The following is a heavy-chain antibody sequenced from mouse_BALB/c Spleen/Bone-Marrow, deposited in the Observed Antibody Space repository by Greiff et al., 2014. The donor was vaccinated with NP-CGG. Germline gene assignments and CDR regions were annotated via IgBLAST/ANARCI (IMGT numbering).Heavy chain of an antibody. CDR1: GFNIKDTY. V-gene: IGHV14-3*02. D-gene: IGHD1-1*01. J-gene: IGHJ2*01. CDR2: IDPANGNS. Sequence: EVQLQQSGAELVKPGASVKLSCTASGFNIKDTYMHWVKQRPEQGLEWIGRIDPANGNSKYDPKFQGKATITADTSSNTAYLQLSSLASEDPAVYYCAFITTVVEYYFDHWGQGTTLPGSS. CDR3: AFITTVVEYYFDH.